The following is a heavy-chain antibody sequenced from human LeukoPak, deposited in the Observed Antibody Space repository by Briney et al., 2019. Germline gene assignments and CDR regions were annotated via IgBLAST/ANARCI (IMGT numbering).Heavy chain of an antibody. J-gene: IGHJ3*02. Sequence: SQTLSLTCTVSGGSISSGDYYWSWIRQPPGKGLEWIGYIYYSGSTYYNPSLKSRVTISVDTSKNQLSLKLSSVTAADTAVYYCARESPSYSSSWYGMYDAFDIWGQGTMVTVSS. D-gene: IGHD6-13*01. CDR2: IYYSGST. V-gene: IGHV4-30-4*08. CDR3: ARESPSYSSSWYGMYDAFDI. CDR1: GGSISSGDYY.